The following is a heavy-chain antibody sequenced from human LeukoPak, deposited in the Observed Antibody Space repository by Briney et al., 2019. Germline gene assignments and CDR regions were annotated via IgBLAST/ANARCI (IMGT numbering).Heavy chain of an antibody. CDR2: IYTSGST. D-gene: IGHD5-18*01. Sequence: TSETLSLTCTVSGGSISSGSYYWSWIRQPAGKGLEWIGRIYTSGSTNYNPSLKSRVTISVDTSKNQFSLKLSSVTAADTAVYYCARGRGGYSYGWGSYYFDYWGQGTLVTVSS. J-gene: IGHJ4*02. V-gene: IGHV4-61*02. CDR1: GGSISSGSYY. CDR3: ARGRGGYSYGWGSYYFDY.